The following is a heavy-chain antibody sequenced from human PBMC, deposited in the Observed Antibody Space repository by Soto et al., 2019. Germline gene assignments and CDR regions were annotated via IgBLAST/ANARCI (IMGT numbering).Heavy chain of an antibody. D-gene: IGHD5-12*01. CDR2: IKSDGSGT. V-gene: IGHV3-74*01. Sequence: EVQLVESGGGLVQPGESLTLSCAASGFTFSSYWMHWVRQAPGKGLVWVSRIKSDGSGTYYADSVKGRLTISRDNAKKTLYLQMNSLRVEDTAVYSCARGDADRYDGNGYLGRHWGQGPLVTVSS. CDR1: GFTFSSYW. J-gene: IGHJ4*02. CDR3: ARGDADRYDGNGYLGRH.